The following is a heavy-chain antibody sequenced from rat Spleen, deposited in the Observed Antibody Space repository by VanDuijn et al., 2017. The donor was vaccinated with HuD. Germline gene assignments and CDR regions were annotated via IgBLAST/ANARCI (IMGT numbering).Heavy chain of an antibody. CDR2: IWTGGST. V-gene: IGHV2-4*01. Sequence: VQLKESGPGLVQPSQTLSLTCTVSGFSLSNYGVIWVRQPPGKGLEWMGVIWTGGSTAYNLLLKSRLSINRDTSKSQVFLKMNSLQTEDTATYYWARDLYGGYTQHWFAYWGQGTLVTVSS. CDR1: GFSLSNYG. J-gene: IGHJ3*01. D-gene: IGHD1-11*01. CDR3: ARDLYGGYTQHWFAY.